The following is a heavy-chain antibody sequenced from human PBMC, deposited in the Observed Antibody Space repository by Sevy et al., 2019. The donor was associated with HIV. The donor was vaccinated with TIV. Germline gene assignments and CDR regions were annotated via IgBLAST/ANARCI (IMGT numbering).Heavy chain of an antibody. J-gene: IGHJ4*02. V-gene: IGHV3-7*01. CDR3: ARLSCGGGSCYSAFDY. D-gene: IGHD2-15*01. CDR1: GFTFSAYW. Sequence: GGSLRLSCTASGFTFSAYWMTWVRQAPGKGLVWVASIREDGSDKKDVDCVRGRLTISRDNAKNSLYLQMNSLRAEDTALYYCARLSCGGGSCYSAFDYWGQGTLVTVSS. CDR2: IREDGSDK.